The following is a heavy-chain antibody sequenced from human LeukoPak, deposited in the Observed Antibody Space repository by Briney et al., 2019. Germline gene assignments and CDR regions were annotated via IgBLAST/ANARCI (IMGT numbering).Heavy chain of an antibody. CDR1: GFTFSSYG. D-gene: IGHD4-17*01. Sequence: PGGSLRLSCAASGFTFSSYGMHWVRQAPGKGLEWVAIISYDGSNKYYADSVKGRFTISRDNSKNTLYLQMNSLSAEDTAVYYCAPGGDYTFFDFWGQGTLVTVSS. CDR3: APGGDYTFFDF. J-gene: IGHJ4*02. V-gene: IGHV3-30*03. CDR2: ISYDGSNK.